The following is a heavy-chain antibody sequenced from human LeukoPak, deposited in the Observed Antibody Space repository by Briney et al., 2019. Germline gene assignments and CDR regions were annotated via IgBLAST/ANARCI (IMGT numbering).Heavy chain of an antibody. Sequence: GESLRISCKGSGYSFTSYWINGWRQMPGKGLEWMGKIDHSDSYTNYSPSFQGHVTISVDKSINTAYLQWSSLRASDSAMYYCARRGGSGGYWYFDLWGRGTLVTVSS. CDR2: IDHSDSYT. CDR1: GYSFTSYW. J-gene: IGHJ2*01. D-gene: IGHD2-15*01. V-gene: IGHV5-10-1*01. CDR3: ARRGGSGGYWYFDL.